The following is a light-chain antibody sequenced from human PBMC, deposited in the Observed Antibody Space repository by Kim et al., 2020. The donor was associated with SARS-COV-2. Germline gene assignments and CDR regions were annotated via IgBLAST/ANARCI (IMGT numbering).Light chain of an antibody. J-gene: IGLJ1*01. CDR1: SLRSFY. CDR3: GSRDSSGNSYV. CDR2: AKD. V-gene: IGLV3-19*01. Sequence: ALGRTVRITCTGDSLRSFYASRYPVKPGQAPVFVLYAKDSRPSGIPDRFSGSSSGNIASMNITGAQAEDEADYYCGSRDSSGNSYVFGTGTKVTVL.